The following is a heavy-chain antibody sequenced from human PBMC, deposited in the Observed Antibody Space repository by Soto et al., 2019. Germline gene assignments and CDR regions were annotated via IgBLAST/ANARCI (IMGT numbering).Heavy chain of an antibody. CDR2: IIPIFGTA. J-gene: IGHJ6*02. Sequence: QVQLVQSGAEVKKPGSSVKVSCKASGGTFSSYAISWVRQAPGQGLEWMGGIIPIFGTANYAQKFQGRVTITADAPTSTAYMELRSLRSEDPAVYYCARHVPPAGYYYGLDVWGQGTTVTVSS. CDR1: GGTFSSYA. D-gene: IGHD2-2*01. CDR3: ARHVPPAGYYYGLDV. V-gene: IGHV1-69*12.